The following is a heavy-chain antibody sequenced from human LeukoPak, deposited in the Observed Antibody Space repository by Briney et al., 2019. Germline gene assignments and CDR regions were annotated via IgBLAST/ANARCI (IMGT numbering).Heavy chain of an antibody. CDR2: IIPIFGTA. V-gene: IGHV1-69*01. D-gene: IGHD6-19*01. Sequence: SVKVSCKASGGTFSSYAISWVRQAPGQGREWMGGIIPIFGTANYAQKFQGRVTITADESTSTAYMELSSLRSEDTAVYYCARGWSSGWDFDYWGQGTLVTVSS. J-gene: IGHJ4*02. CDR1: GGTFSSYA. CDR3: ARGWSSGWDFDY.